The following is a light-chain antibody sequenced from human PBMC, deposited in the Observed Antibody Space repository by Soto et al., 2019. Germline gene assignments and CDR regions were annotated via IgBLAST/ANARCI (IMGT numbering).Light chain of an antibody. CDR2: GAS. Sequence: DIQMTQSPSSLSASVGDRVTITCQASQDIKKYLNWYQQKPGKAPKLLISGASSLETGVPSRFSGSGSGIHFTFTISSLQPQDIATYYCQQYHSVQFTLGPGPKVDIK. CDR1: QDIKKY. J-gene: IGKJ3*01. V-gene: IGKV1-33*01. CDR3: QQYHSVQFT.